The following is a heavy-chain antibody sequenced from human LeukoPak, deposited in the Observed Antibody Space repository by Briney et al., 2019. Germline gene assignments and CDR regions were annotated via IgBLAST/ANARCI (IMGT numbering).Heavy chain of an antibody. Sequence: NTSETLSLTCTVSGGSISSGGYYWSWIRQHPGKGLEWIGYIYYSGSTYYNPSLKSRVPISVDTSKNQFSLKLSSVTAVDTAVYYCARELSGYFDYWGQGTLVTVSS. CDR3: ARELSGYFDY. V-gene: IGHV4-31*03. D-gene: IGHD3-3*01. CDR1: GGSISSGGYY. J-gene: IGHJ4*02. CDR2: IYYSGST.